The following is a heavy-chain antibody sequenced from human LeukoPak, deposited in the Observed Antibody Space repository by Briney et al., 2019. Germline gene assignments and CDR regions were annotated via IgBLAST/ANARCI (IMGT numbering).Heavy chain of an antibody. Sequence: PSQTLSLTCTVPGDSISSDTYYWNWIRQSAGKGLEWIGRIYTSGDTYYNPSLKSRVTISVDTSKNQFSLKLTSVTAADAAMYYCAREYRSGYFYVHDAFDMWGQGTMVIVSS. J-gene: IGHJ3*02. CDR1: GDSISSDTYY. CDR3: AREYRSGYFYVHDAFDM. V-gene: IGHV4-61*02. CDR2: IYTSGDT. D-gene: IGHD3-22*01.